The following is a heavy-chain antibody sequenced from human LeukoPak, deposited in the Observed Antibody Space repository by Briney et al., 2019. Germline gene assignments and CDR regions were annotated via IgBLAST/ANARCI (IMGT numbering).Heavy chain of an antibody. J-gene: IGHJ5*02. CDR2: MNPNSGNT. V-gene: IGHV1-8*01. Sequence: ASVKVSCKASGYTFTTYDINWVRQATGQGLELMGWMNPNSGNTGYTQKFQGRVTMTRNTSISTAYMELSSLRSEDTAVYYCARGRGSGHKENWFDPWGQGTLVTVSS. CDR3: ARGRGSGHKENWFDP. CDR1: GYTFTTYD. D-gene: IGHD6-19*01.